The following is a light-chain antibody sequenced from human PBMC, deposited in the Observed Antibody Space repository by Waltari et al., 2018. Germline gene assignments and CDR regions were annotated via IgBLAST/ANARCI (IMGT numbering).Light chain of an antibody. V-gene: IGLV2-14*03. Sequence: QSALTQPASVSGSPGQSITISCTRTSNDVGLYNYVPWYQHLPGKAPKLLIYDVSRWPSGVSNRFSGSKSGNTAYLTISGLQAEDEADYYCSSYTNTNTLVFGGGTKVTVL. CDR1: SNDVGLYNY. CDR3: SSYTNTNTLV. J-gene: IGLJ2*01. CDR2: DVS.